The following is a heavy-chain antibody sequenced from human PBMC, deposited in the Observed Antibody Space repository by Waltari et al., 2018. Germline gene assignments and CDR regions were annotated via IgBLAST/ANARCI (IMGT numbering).Heavy chain of an antibody. J-gene: IGHJ3*02. CDR3: ARDQYTYYYDSSGEGAFDI. CDR1: GGSISSYY. V-gene: IGHV4-4*07. CDR2: IYTSGSS. D-gene: IGHD3-22*01. Sequence: QVQLQESGPGLVKPSETLSLTCTVSGGSISSYYWSWIRQPAGKGLEWIGRIYTSGSSHYNPALNSRVTMSVDTSKNQFSLKLSSVTAADTAVYYCARDQYTYYYDSSGEGAFDIWGQGTMVTVSS.